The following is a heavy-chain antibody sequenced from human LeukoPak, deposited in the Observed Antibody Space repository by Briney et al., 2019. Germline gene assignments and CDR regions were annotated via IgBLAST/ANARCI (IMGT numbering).Heavy chain of an antibody. CDR2: INPNSGGT. CDR3: ARGGIAAAGYNWFDP. CDR1: GYTFTCYY. D-gene: IGHD6-13*01. J-gene: IGHJ5*02. V-gene: IGHV1-2*02. Sequence: ASVKVSCEASGYTFTCYYMHWVRQAPGQGLEWMGWINPNSGGTNYAQKFQGRVTMTRDTSISTAYMELSRLRSDDTAVYYCARGGIAAAGYNWFDPWGQGTLVTVSS.